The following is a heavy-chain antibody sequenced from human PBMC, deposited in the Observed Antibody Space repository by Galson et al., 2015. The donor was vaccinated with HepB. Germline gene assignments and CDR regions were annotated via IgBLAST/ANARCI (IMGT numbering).Heavy chain of an antibody. J-gene: IGHJ4*02. Sequence: SLRLSCAASGFDVSTNYMSWVRQAPGKGLEWVSLIYSGGRTVYTNAVKGRFTISRHNSKNTLFLQMNSLRPEDTAVYYCARAADSSGYPDSGYFDYWGQGSLVTVSS. D-gene: IGHD3-22*01. V-gene: IGHV3-53*04. CDR3: ARAADSSGYPDSGYFDY. CDR2: IYSGGRT. CDR1: GFDVSTNY.